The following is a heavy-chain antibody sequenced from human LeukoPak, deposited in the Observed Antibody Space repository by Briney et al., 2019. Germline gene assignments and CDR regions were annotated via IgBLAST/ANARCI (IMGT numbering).Heavy chain of an antibody. CDR3: ARGAPGGNDYGDY. V-gene: IGHV4-34*01. CDR2: INHSGST. Sequence: SETLSLTCAVYGGSFSGYYWSWIRQAPGKGLEWIGEINHSGSTNYNPSLKSRVTISVGASKNQFSLNLTSVTAADTAVYYCARGAPGGNDYGDYWGQGTLVTVSS. J-gene: IGHJ4*02. CDR1: GGSFSGYY.